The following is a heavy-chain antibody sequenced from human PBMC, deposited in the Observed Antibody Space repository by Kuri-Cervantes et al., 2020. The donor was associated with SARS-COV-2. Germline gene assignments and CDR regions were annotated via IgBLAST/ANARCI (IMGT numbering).Heavy chain of an antibody. CDR3: AREPITVTTNDYYYYGMDV. V-gene: IGHV3-21*01. D-gene: IGHD4-11*01. CDR2: ISSSSSYI. Sequence: GESLKISCAASGFTFSSYSMNWVRQAPGKGLEWVSSISSSSSYIYYADSVKGRFTISRDNAKNSLYLQMNSLRAEDTAVYYCAREPITVTTNDYYYYGMDVWGQGTTVTVSS. J-gene: IGHJ6*02. CDR1: GFTFSSYS.